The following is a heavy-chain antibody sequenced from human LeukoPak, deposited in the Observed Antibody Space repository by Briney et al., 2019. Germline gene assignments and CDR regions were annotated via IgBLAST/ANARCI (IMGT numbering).Heavy chain of an antibody. CDR1: GGSISSSSYS. V-gene: IGHV4-39*01. Sequence: KSSETLSLTCIVSGGSISSSSYSWGWVRQPPGKGLEWIGSMSYSGTTYYNPSLKSRVTMSVDPSKNQFSLKLNSVTAAETAVYFCARHVRPTAQYGDYYFDFWGQGTLVTVSS. D-gene: IGHD4-17*01. CDR2: MSYSGTT. J-gene: IGHJ4*02. CDR3: ARHVRPTAQYGDYYFDF.